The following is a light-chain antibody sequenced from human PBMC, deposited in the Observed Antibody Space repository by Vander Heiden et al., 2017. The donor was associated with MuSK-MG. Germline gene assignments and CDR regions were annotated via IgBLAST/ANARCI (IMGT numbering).Light chain of an antibody. V-gene: IGKV3-15*01. CDR1: QSVSRK. CDR3: QQHYNWHPCT. CDR2: GAS. J-gene: IGKJ2*02. Sequence: IVTPPPPATSSVSRGERATLSCRGRQSVSRKLACHQQTPEAAPTLLLYGASTSVTGIPATFSGSGCGTEFTLTISSRQSEDFAVYYYQQHYNWHPCTFGQGTKVEIK.